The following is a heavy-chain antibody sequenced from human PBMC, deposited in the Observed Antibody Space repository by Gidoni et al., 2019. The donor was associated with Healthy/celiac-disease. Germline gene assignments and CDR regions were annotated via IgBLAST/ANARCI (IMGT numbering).Heavy chain of an antibody. D-gene: IGHD2-21*02. CDR3: ARGGHIVVVTAILAAFDI. V-gene: IGHV1-69*01. CDR2: IIPIFGTA. J-gene: IGHJ3*02. CDR1: GGTFSSYA. Sequence: QVQLVKSGAAVKKPGSSVKVSCKASGGTFSSYAISWVRQAPGHGLEWMGGIIPIFGTASYGQKFQGRVTITADESTSTAYMELSSLRSEDTAVYYCARGGHIVVVTAILAAFDIWGQGTMVTVSA.